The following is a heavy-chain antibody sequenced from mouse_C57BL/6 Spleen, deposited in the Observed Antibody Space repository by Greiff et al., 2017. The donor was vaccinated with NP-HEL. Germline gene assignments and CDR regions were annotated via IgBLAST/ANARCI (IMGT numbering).Heavy chain of an antibody. D-gene: IGHD1-1*01. J-gene: IGHJ2*01. CDR2: ISDGGSYT. CDR3: ARDPPLITTVVEWNFDY. V-gene: IGHV5-4*01. CDR1: GFTFSSYA. Sequence: DVQLVESGGGLVKPGGSLKLSCAASGFTFSSYAMSWVRQTPEKRLEWVATISDGGSYTYYPDNVKGRFTISRDNAKNNLYLQMNHLKSEDTAMYYCARDPPLITTVVEWNFDYWGQGTTLTVSS.